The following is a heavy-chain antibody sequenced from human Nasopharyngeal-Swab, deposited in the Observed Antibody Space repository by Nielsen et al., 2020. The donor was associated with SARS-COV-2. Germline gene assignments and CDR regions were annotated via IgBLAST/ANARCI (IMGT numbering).Heavy chain of an antibody. CDR1: GFTFSSYS. CDR3: ARDTGRSKMKLPDY. J-gene: IGHJ4*02. D-gene: IGHD4-17*01. Sequence: GESLKISCAASGFTFSSYSMNWVRQAPGKGLEWVSYISSSSSTIYYADSVKGRFTISRGNAKNSLYLQMNSLRAEDTAVYYCARDTGRSKMKLPDYWGQGTLVTVSS. CDR2: ISSSSSTI. V-gene: IGHV3-48*04.